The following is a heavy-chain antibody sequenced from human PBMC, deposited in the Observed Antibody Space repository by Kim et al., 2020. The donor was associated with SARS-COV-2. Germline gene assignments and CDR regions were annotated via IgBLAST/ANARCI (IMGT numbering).Heavy chain of an antibody. CDR3: ARLNYDSVAFDI. CDR2: IYSSGST. CDR1: GGSVSGYY. J-gene: IGHJ3*02. V-gene: IGHV4-59*08. D-gene: IGHD3-22*01. Sequence: SETLSLTCTVSGGSVSGYYWAWIRQPPGQGLEWSEYIYSSGSTNYNPSLKSRVIISIDTSTNQFSLELSSVTAADTAVYYCARLNYDSVAFDIWGQGTMVTVSS.